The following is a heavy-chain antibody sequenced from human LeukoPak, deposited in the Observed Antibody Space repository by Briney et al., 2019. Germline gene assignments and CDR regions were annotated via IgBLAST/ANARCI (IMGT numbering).Heavy chain of an antibody. Sequence: SETLSLTCAVYGGSFSGYYWSWIRQPPGKGLEWIGEINHSGSTNYNPSLKSRVTISVDTSKNQFSLKPSSVTAADTAVYYCARAPITIFDYWGQGTLVTVSS. J-gene: IGHJ4*02. V-gene: IGHV4-34*01. CDR3: ARAPITIFDY. CDR2: INHSGST. CDR1: GGSFSGYY. D-gene: IGHD3-3*01.